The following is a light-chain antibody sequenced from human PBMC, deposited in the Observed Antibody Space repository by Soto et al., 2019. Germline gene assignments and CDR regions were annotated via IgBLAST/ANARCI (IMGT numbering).Light chain of an antibody. CDR3: SAVTSYCTQV. CDR1: SRDVGGYSY. Sequence: QSVLTQPASVSGSPGQSITISCTGTSRDVGGYSYVSWYQQHPGKAPKLMIYDVNNRPSGVSDRFSGSKSGNTASLTISGLQAEDESDYYCSAVTSYCTQVFGGGTKLTVL. V-gene: IGLV2-14*03. CDR2: DVN. J-gene: IGLJ2*01.